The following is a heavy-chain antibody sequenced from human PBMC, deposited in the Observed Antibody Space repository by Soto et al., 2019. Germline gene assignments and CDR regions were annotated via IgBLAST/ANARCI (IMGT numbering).Heavy chain of an antibody. Sequence: GGSLRLSCAASGFAVSSNYMSWVRQAPGKGLEWVSVIYSGGSTYYADSVKGRFTISRHNSKNTLYLQMNSLKTEDTAVYYCNRFPDANYCGSGSYYNYMDVWGKGTTVTVSS. D-gene: IGHD3-10*01. CDR1: GFAVSSNY. J-gene: IGHJ6*03. CDR2: IYSGGST. V-gene: IGHV3-53*01. CDR3: NRFPDANYCGSGSYYNYMDV.